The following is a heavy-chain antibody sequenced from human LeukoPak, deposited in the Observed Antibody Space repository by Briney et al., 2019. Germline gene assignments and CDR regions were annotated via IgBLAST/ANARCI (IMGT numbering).Heavy chain of an antibody. CDR2: IIPILGIA. Sequence: AASVKVSCKASGGTFSSYAISWVRQAPGQGLEWMRRIIPILGIANYAQKFQGRVTITADKSTSTAYMELSSLRSEDTAVYYCARGAASGYSYAGFHYWGQGTLVTVSS. CDR3: ARGAASGYSYAGFHY. V-gene: IGHV1-69*04. J-gene: IGHJ4*02. D-gene: IGHD5-18*01. CDR1: GGTFSSYA.